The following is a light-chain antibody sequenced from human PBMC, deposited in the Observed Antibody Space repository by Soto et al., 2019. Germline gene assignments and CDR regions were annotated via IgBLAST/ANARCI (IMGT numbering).Light chain of an antibody. Sequence: DIQMPQYPSSLSASVGDRVTITCRASLSISTELTWYQQKPGQAPKVLIFGASSLKSGVPSRFSGSGSGTDFTLTISNLQPEDFATYYCQQSYTTPGTFGQGTKPEIK. CDR1: LSISTE. CDR3: QQSYTTPGT. V-gene: IGKV1-39*01. J-gene: IGKJ2*01. CDR2: GAS.